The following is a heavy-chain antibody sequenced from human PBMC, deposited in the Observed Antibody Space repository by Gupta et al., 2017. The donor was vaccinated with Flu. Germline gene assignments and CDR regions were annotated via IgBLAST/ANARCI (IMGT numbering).Heavy chain of an antibody. D-gene: IGHD2-8*02. CDR3: AKGLVVSTDLLGWINAFDV. CDR2: VSGSSATT. CDR1: SNFA. J-gene: IGHJ3*01. V-gene: IGHV3-23*01. Sequence: SNFAMSWVRQAPGKGLEWVAVVSGSSATTHYADSVKGRFTIYRDNSKNTVFLQMNSLRADDTAIYYCAKGLVVSTDLLGWINAFDVWGHGTMVTVSS.